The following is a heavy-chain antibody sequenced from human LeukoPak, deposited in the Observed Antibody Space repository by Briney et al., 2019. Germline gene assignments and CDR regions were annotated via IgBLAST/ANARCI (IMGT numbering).Heavy chain of an antibody. Sequence: VASVKVSCKASGYTFTSYDISWVRQTPGQGLEWMGWISAYNGNTNYAQKLQGRVTMTTDTSTSTAYMELRSLRSDDSAVYFCARVPIPSYSSSWYQPFDYWGQGTLVTVSS. V-gene: IGHV1-18*01. J-gene: IGHJ4*02. CDR1: GYTFTSYD. D-gene: IGHD6-13*01. CDR3: ARVPIPSYSSSWYQPFDY. CDR2: ISAYNGNT.